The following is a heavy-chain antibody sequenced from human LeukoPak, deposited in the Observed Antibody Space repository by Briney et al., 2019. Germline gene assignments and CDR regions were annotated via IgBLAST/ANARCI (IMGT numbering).Heavy chain of an antibody. Sequence: TGGSLRLSCAASGFTFSSYAMSWVRQAPGKGLGWVSSIIGSGGSTYYADSVKGRFTISRDTSKKTLFLQMNSLRAEDTAVYYCAKGLYKSSDYYHPPFDYWGQGTLVTVSS. D-gene: IGHD3-22*01. CDR3: AKGLYKSSDYYHPPFDY. J-gene: IGHJ4*02. CDR2: IIGSGGST. CDR1: GFTFSSYA. V-gene: IGHV3-23*01.